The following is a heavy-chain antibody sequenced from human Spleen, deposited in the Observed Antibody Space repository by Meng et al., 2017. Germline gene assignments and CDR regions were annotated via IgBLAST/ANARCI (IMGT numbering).Heavy chain of an antibody. CDR2: INHSGST. CDR1: GGPFSGYY. J-gene: IGHJ4*02. D-gene: IGHD4-11*01. V-gene: IGHV4-34*01. Sequence: VRLPQWGAGQLKPSETLSLPCAVYGGPFSGYYWSWIRQPPGKGLEWIGEINHSGSTNYNPSLKSRVTISVDTSQNNLSLKLSSVTAADSAVYYCARGPTTMAHDFDYWGQGTLVTVSS. CDR3: ARGPTTMAHDFDY.